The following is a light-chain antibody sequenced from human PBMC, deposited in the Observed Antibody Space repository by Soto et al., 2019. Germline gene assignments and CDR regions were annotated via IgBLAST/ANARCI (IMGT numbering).Light chain of an antibody. Sequence: EIVLTQSPGTLSLSPGERATLSCRASQSVSSSYLAWYQQKPGQAPRLLIYGASSRATGIPDRFSGSGSGTDFTLPISRLEPEDFAVYYCQQYASSPYTFGQGTKLEIK. V-gene: IGKV3-20*01. CDR3: QQYASSPYT. J-gene: IGKJ2*01. CDR1: QSVSSSY. CDR2: GAS.